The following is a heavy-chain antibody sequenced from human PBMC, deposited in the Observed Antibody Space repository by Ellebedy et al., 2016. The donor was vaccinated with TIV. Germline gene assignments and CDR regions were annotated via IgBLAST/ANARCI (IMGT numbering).Heavy chain of an antibody. Sequence: PGGSLRLSCAVSGLTVSDHYIDWVRQPPGKGLEWGGRTRNKANSYSTDYAASVKGRFIISRDDSNNSPYLQMYRRKTEDTAVYYCVRANRYSGSGGHAFDIWGQGTMVTVSS. D-gene: IGHD1-26*01. CDR1: GLTVSDHY. CDR3: VRANRYSGSGGHAFDI. CDR2: TRNKANSYST. V-gene: IGHV3-72*01. J-gene: IGHJ3*02.